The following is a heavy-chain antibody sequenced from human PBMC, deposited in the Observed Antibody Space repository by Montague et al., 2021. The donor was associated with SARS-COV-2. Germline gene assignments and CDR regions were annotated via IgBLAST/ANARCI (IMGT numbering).Heavy chain of an antibody. Sequence: SLRLSCAAPGFTFNRNSMHWVRQAPGKGLEWLALLSSDESLERYAESVSGRFTISRDNSKSTVFLQMNSLRPEDTAVYYCARGENPTGFLVDYWGQGTLVTVSS. CDR2: LSSDESLE. D-gene: IGHD7-27*01. CDR1: GFTFNRNS. CDR3: ARGENPTGFLVDY. V-gene: IGHV3-30*04. J-gene: IGHJ4*02.